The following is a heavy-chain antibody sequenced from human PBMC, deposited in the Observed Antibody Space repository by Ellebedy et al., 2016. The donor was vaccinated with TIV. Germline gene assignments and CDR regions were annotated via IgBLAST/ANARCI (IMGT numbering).Heavy chain of an antibody. V-gene: IGHV1-69*13. Sequence: AASVKVSCKASGGTFSSYAISWVRQAPGQGLEWMGGIIPIFGTANYAQKFQGRVTITADESTSTAYMELSSLRSEDTAVYYCARDETTVVTHWGQGTLVTVSS. CDR2: IIPIFGTA. D-gene: IGHD4-23*01. CDR1: GGTFSSYA. CDR3: ARDETTVVTH. J-gene: IGHJ4*02.